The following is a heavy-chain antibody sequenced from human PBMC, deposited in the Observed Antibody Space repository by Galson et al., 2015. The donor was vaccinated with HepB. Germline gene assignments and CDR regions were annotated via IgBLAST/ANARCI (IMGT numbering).Heavy chain of an antibody. CDR2: INPNSGGT. J-gene: IGHJ6*03. D-gene: IGHD2-2*01. CDR3: ARGVDDCSSTSCYSSAYYYYMDV. CDR1: GYTFTGYY. Sequence: SVKVSCKASGYTFTGYYMHWVRQAPGQGLEWMGWINPNSGGTNYAQKFQGRVTMTRDTSISTAYMELSRLRSDDTAVYYCARGVDDCSSTSCYSSAYYYYMDVWGKGTTVTVSS. V-gene: IGHV1-2*02.